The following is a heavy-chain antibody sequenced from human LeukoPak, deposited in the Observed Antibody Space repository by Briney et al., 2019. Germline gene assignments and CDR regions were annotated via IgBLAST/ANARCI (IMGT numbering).Heavy chain of an antibody. D-gene: IGHD3-22*01. J-gene: IGHJ4*02. CDR2: ISRSGGST. V-gene: IGHV3-23*01. Sequence: GGSLRLSCAASGFTFSSYAMSWVRQAPGKGLEWVSAISRSGGSTYYADSVKGRFTISRDNSKNTLYLQMNSLRAEDTAVYYCAKEMGYYDSSGSFDYWGQGTLVTVSS. CDR1: GFTFSSYA. CDR3: AKEMGYYDSSGSFDY.